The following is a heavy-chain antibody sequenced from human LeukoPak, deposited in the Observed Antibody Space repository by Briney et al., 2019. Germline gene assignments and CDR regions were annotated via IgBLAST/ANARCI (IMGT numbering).Heavy chain of an antibody. J-gene: IGHJ4*02. CDR1: GYSFTSYW. D-gene: IGHD3-10*01. V-gene: IGHV5-51*01. CDR3: ARPHQRYYYGSGSYGGLGY. CDR2: IYPGDSDT. Sequence: GESLKISCKGSGYSFTSYWIGWVRQMPGKGLEWMGIIYPGDSDTRYSPSFRGQVTISADKSISTAYLQWSSLKASDTAMYYCARPHQRYYYGSGSYGGLGYWGQGTLVTVSS.